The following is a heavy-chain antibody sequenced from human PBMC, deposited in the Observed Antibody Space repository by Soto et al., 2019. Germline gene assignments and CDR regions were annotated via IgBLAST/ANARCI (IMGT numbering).Heavy chain of an antibody. Sequence: GGSLRLSCAASGFTFRKYAMIWFRQAPGKRLEGVSTISGNGDTTYYKDCVKGRFTISRDNSKNTLYLQMNSLRAEDTAVYFCASFPIYDYGYDDDYWGQGTLVTVSS. D-gene: IGHD4-17*01. CDR3: ASFPIYDYGYDDDY. CDR2: ISGNGDTT. V-gene: IGHV3-23*01. J-gene: IGHJ4*02. CDR1: GFTFRKYA.